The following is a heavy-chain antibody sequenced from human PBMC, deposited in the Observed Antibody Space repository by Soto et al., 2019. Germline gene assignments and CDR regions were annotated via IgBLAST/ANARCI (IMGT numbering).Heavy chain of an antibody. CDR2: IYYSGST. CDR1: GGSISSGGYY. D-gene: IGHD3-10*01. CDR3: AREKRRRITMVRGATVPSTNIDY. V-gene: IGHV4-31*03. Sequence: PSETLSLTCTVSGGSISSGGYYWSWIRQHPGKGLEWIGYIYYSGSTYYNPSLKSRVTISVDTSKNQFSLKLSSVTAADTAVYYCAREKRRRITMVRGATVPSTNIDYWGQGTLVT. J-gene: IGHJ4*02.